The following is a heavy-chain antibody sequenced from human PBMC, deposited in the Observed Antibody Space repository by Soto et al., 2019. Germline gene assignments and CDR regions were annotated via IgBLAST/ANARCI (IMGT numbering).Heavy chain of an antibody. J-gene: IGHJ5*02. CDR1: GFTFSSYS. CDR2: ISSSSSTI. Sequence: EVKLVESGGGLVQPGGSLRLSCAASGFTFSSYSMNWVRQAPGKGLEWVSYISSSSSTIYYADSVKGRFTISRDNVKNSLYRKMNSLRDEDTAVYYCARERAVGIAVALNWFDPWGQGTRVTVSS. D-gene: IGHD6-19*01. V-gene: IGHV3-48*02. CDR3: ARERAVGIAVALNWFDP.